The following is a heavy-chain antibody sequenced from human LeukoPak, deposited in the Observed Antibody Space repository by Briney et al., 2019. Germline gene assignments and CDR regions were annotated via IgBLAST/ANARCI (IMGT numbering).Heavy chain of an antibody. D-gene: IGHD4-11*01. V-gene: IGHV3-21*01. Sequence: GGSLRLSYAASGFTFSSYSMNWVRQAPGKGLEWVSSISSSSSYIYYADSVKGRFTISRDNAKNSLYLQMNSLRAGDTAVYYCARDPYSGLFDSWGQGTLVTVSS. CDR3: ARDPYSGLFDS. CDR2: ISSSSSYI. CDR1: GFTFSSYS. J-gene: IGHJ4*02.